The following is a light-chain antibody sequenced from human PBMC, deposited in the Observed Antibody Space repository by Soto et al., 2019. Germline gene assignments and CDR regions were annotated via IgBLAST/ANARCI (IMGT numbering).Light chain of an antibody. CDR2: HAS. CDR1: QSVGTS. J-gene: IGKJ2*01. Sequence: IVMTQSPATLSVSPGESATLSCRASQSVGTSLAWYQHKPGKAPRLLIYHASTRATAVPARFSGSGSVTEFTLIISSLQSEEFAVYYCQHHFKWPTFAFGPGTKL. V-gene: IGKV3-15*01. CDR3: QHHFKWPTFA.